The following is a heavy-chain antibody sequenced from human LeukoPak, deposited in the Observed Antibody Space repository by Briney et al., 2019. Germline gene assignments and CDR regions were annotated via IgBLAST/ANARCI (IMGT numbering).Heavy chain of an antibody. CDR3: ARGRGIAARYYYYMDV. Sequence: SETLSLTCTVSGGSISSYYWSWIRQPAGKGLEWIGRIYTSGSTNYNPSLKSRVTMPVDTSKNQFSLKLSSVTAADTAVYYCARGRGIAARYYYYMDVWGKGTTVTVSS. J-gene: IGHJ6*03. D-gene: IGHD6-6*01. V-gene: IGHV4-4*07. CDR1: GGSISSYY. CDR2: IYTSGST.